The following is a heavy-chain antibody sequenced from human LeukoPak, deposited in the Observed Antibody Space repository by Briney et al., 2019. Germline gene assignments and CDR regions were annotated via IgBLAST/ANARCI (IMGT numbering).Heavy chain of an antibody. Sequence: GGSLRLSCAASGFTFSSYGMHWVRQVPGKGLEGVAVIWYDGSNKHYVDFVKGRFTISRDNSKNALYLQMNSLRVEDTAVYYCARVMGQWLVRGAFDIWGQGTMVTVS. J-gene: IGHJ3*02. CDR1: GFTFSSYG. V-gene: IGHV3-33*01. D-gene: IGHD6-19*01. CDR2: IWYDGSNK. CDR3: ARVMGQWLVRGAFDI.